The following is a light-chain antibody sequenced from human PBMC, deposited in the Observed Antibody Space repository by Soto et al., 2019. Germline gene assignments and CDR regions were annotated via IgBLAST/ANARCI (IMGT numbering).Light chain of an antibody. CDR1: QIISSY. Sequence: DIQMTQSPSSLSASVGYRVTITCRASQIISSYLNWYQQKPGKAPKHLIYAASSLQSGVPSRFSGSGSGTEFTLTISSLQPEDFATYYCQQSYSTPQTFGQGTKVEIK. CDR2: AAS. CDR3: QQSYSTPQT. J-gene: IGKJ1*01. V-gene: IGKV1-39*01.